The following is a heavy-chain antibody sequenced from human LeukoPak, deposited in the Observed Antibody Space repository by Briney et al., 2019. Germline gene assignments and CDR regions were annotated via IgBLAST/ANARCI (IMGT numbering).Heavy chain of an antibody. Sequence: GGSLRLSCAASGFTFSSYWMHWVRQAPGKGLVWVSRINSDGSSTSYADSVKGRFTISRDNAKNTLYLQMNSLRAEDTAVYYCAKIYSTISAMDVWGQGTTVTVSS. CDR2: INSDGSST. V-gene: IGHV3-74*01. J-gene: IGHJ6*02. CDR1: GFTFSSYW. D-gene: IGHD5-18*01. CDR3: AKIYSTISAMDV.